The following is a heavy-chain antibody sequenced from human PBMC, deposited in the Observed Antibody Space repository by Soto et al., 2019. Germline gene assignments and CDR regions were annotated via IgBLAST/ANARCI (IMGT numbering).Heavy chain of an antibody. D-gene: IGHD2-21*01. Sequence: QVQLVESGGGVVQPGRSLRLSCAASGFTFSSYAMHWVRQAPGKGLEWVAVISYDGSNKYYADSVKGRFTISRDNSKNTLYLQMNSLRAEDTAVYYCASVVGTEGSGDYWGQGTLVTVSS. CDR3: ASVVGTEGSGDY. CDR2: ISYDGSNK. J-gene: IGHJ4*02. CDR1: GFTFSSYA. V-gene: IGHV3-30-3*01.